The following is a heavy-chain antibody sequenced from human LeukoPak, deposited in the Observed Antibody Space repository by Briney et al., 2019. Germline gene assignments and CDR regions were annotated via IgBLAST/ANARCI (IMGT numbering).Heavy chain of an antibody. J-gene: IGHJ5*02. D-gene: IGHD3-22*01. CDR1: GYTFTNYD. CDR3: ARGRAMWYYDSGGHYTTSSEYNWFDP. V-gene: IGHV1-8*03. CDR2: MNPTSGNT. Sequence: GASVKVSCKASGYTFTNYDMNGVRQATGQGLEWMGWMNPTSGNTAYAQKFQGRVTITTNASISTAYMELSSLRSEDTGVYYCARGRAMWYYDSGGHYTTSSEYNWFDPWGQGTLVTVSS.